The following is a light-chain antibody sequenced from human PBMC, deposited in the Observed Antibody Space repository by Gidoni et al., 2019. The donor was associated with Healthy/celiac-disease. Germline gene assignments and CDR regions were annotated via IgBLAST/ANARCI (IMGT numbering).Light chain of an antibody. CDR1: QSVSSN. CDR2: GAS. J-gene: IGKJ2*01. V-gene: IGKV3-15*01. CDR3: QQYNNWPGRYT. Sequence: EIVMTQSPATLSVSPGERATLSCRASQSVSSNLAWYQQKPGQAPRLLIYGASTRATGIPARFSGSGSGTEFTLTISSLQSEDFAVYYCQQYNNWPGRYTFXXXTKLEIK.